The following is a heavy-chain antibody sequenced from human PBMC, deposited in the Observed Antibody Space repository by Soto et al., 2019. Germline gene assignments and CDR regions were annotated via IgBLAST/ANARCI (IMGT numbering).Heavy chain of an antibody. J-gene: IGHJ6*02. Sequence: WIRPGRGKGVEWIGYIYYSGSSSYNPSLKSRVNISVDTSKNQFSLKLSAVNAADTAVYYCARALPGGMDVWGQGSTVTV. CDR2: IYYSGSS. V-gene: IGHV4-59*01. CDR3: ARALPGGMDV.